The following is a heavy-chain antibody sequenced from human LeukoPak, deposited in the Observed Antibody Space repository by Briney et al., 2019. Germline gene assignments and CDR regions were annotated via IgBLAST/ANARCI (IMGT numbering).Heavy chain of an antibody. CDR1: GFTFDDYA. V-gene: IGHV3-9*01. CDR2: ISWNSGSI. CDR3: AKFIVGTTGGDY. D-gene: IGHD1-26*01. Sequence: GGSLRLSCAASGFTFDDYAMHWVRQAPGKGLEWVSGISWNSGSIGYADSVKGRFTISRDNAKNSLYLQMNSLRAEDTAVYYCAKFIVGTTGGDYWGQGTLVTVSS. J-gene: IGHJ4*02.